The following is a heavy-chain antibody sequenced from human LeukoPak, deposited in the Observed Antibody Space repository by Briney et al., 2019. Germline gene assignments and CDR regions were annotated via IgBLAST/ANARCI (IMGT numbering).Heavy chain of an antibody. CDR2: ISSTSSYI. Sequence: GGSLRLSCAASGFTFSSHSLDWVRQAPGKGLEWVSSISSTSSYIYYADSVKGRFTISRDNARNSLYLQMNSLRAEDTAVYYCAAITMVRGVEFDYWGQGTLVTVSS. J-gene: IGHJ4*02. CDR1: GFTFSSHS. D-gene: IGHD3-10*01. CDR3: AAITMVRGVEFDY. V-gene: IGHV3-21*04.